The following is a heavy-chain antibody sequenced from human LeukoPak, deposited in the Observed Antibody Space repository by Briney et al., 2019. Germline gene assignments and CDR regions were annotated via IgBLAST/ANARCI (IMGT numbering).Heavy chain of an antibody. Sequence: SLRLSSAASVFTLSGHWISWVRQAPRKGRGWVANINQGGSDKYYVDSVKGRFTISRDNANNLLYLQMNSLRGEDTAVYYCTRDRSRAEDDWGQGTLVTVSS. CDR3: TRDRSRAEDD. CDR1: VFTLSGHW. D-gene: IGHD1-14*01. J-gene: IGHJ4*02. CDR2: INQGGSDK. V-gene: IGHV3-7*01.